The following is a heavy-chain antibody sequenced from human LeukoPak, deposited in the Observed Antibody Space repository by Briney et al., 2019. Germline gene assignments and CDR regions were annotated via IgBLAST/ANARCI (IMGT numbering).Heavy chain of an antibody. CDR1: GASLSGYY. J-gene: IGHJ5*02. CDR3: ARGRGISSNNWFDP. Sequence: SESLSPTCAVYGASLSGYYCSSVRQPPGKGLGWHGEINHSGSTTYNPSVKSRVTISVDASKNQFSLKLSSVTAADTAVYYSARGRGISSNNWFDPWGQGTLVTVSS. CDR2: INHSGST. V-gene: IGHV4-34*01. D-gene: IGHD3-3*02.